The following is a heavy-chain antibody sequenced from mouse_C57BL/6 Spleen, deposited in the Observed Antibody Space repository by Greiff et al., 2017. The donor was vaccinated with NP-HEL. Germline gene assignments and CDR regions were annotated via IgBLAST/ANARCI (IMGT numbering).Heavy chain of an antibody. CDR2: IYPGDGDT. CDR1: GYAFSSSW. J-gene: IGHJ4*01. Sequence: VHLVESGPELVKPGASVKISCKASGYAFSSSWMNWVKQRPGKGLEWIGRIYPGDGDTNYNGKFKGKATLTADKSSSTAYMQLSSLTSEDSAVYFCARSSNWEGYYAMDYWGQGTSVTVSS. CDR3: ARSSNWEGYYAMDY. V-gene: IGHV1-82*01. D-gene: IGHD4-1*01.